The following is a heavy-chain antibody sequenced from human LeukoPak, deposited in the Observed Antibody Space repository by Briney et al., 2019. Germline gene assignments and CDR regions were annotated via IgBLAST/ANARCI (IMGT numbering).Heavy chain of an antibody. Sequence: SETLSLTCTVSGGSISSYYWSWIRQPPGKGLEWIGFFYYSGRTNYNPSLKSRVTISLDTSKNQFSLKLSSVTAADTAVYYCARESITGTTIDYWGQGTLVTVSS. CDR1: GGSISSYY. J-gene: IGHJ4*02. CDR3: ARESITGTTIDY. CDR2: FYYSGRT. V-gene: IGHV4-59*12. D-gene: IGHD1-7*01.